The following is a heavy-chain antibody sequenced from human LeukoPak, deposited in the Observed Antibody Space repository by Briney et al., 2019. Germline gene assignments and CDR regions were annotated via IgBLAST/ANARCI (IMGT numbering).Heavy chain of an antibody. CDR2: INHSGST. D-gene: IGHD3-3*01. CDR1: GGSISSGGYY. Sequence: SETLSLTCTVSGGSISSGGYYWSWIRQPPGKGLEWIGEINHSGSTNYNPSLKSRVTISVDTSKNQFSLKLSSVTAADTAVYYCGFTIFGEWGQGTLVTVSS. J-gene: IGHJ4*02. CDR3: GFTIFGE. V-gene: IGHV4-39*07.